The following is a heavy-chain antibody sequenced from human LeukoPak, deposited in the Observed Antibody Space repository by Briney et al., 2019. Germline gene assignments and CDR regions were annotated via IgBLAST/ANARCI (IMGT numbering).Heavy chain of an antibody. J-gene: IGHJ4*02. CDR3: ATRMITFGGVIAYFDY. D-gene: IGHD3-16*02. CDR2: TSGSGGST. V-gene: IGHV3-23*01. Sequence: GGSLRLSCAASGFTFSSYAMSWVRQAPGKGLEWVSATSGSGGSTYYADSVKGRFTISRDSSKNTLYLQMNSLRAEDTAVYYCATRMITFGGVIAYFDYWGQGTLVTVSS. CDR1: GFTFSSYA.